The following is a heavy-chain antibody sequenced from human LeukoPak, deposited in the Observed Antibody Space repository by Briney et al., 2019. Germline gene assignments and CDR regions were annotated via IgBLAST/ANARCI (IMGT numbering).Heavy chain of an antibody. Sequence: PGGSLRLSCAASGFTLSSYWMHWVRQAPGKGLVWVSHINIDGSNTRYADSVKGQFTISRDNAENTLYLQMNSLRVDDTAVYYCATSRTFDYWGQGTLVTVSS. CDR3: ATSRTFDY. J-gene: IGHJ4*02. CDR1: GFTLSSYW. CDR2: INIDGSNT. V-gene: IGHV3-74*01.